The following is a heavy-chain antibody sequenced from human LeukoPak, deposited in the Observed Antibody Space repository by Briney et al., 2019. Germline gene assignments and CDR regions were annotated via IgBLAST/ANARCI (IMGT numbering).Heavy chain of an antibody. Sequence: ASVNVSCKASGYTFTSYGISWVRQAPGQGLEWMGWISAYNGNTNYAQKLQGSVTMTTDTSTSTAYMELRSLRSDDTAVYYCARSAVVIAHNADWFDPWGQGTLVTVSS. D-gene: IGHD2-21*01. CDR3: ARSAVVIAHNADWFDP. CDR1: GYTFTSYG. V-gene: IGHV1-18*01. CDR2: ISAYNGNT. J-gene: IGHJ5*02.